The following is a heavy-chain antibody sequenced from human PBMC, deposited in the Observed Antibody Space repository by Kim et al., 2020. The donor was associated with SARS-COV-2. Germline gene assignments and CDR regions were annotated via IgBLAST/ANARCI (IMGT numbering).Heavy chain of an antibody. CDR3: AGARRNVWGSYRSLLSLHY. J-gene: IGHJ4*02. Sequence: SETLSLTCTVSGGSISSYYWSWIRQPPGKGLEWIGYIYYSGSTNYNPSLKSRVTISVDTSKNQFSLKLSSVTAADTAVYYCAGARRNVWGSYRSLLSLHYWGQGTLVTVSS. D-gene: IGHD3-16*02. V-gene: IGHV4-59*01. CDR2: IYYSGST. CDR1: GGSISSYY.